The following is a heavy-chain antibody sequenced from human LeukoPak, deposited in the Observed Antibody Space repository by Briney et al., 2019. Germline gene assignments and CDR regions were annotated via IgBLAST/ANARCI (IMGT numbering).Heavy chain of an antibody. CDR1: GFTVSSNY. CDR2: IYHSGST. D-gene: IGHD4-17*01. CDR3: AATVTTVLAFDI. V-gene: IGHV4-30-2*01. J-gene: IGHJ3*02. Sequence: LRLSCAASGFTVSSNYVSWIRQPPGKGLEWIGYIYHSGSTYYNPSLKSRVTISVDRSKNQFSLKLSSVTAADTAVYYCAATVTTVLAFDIWGQGTMVTVSS.